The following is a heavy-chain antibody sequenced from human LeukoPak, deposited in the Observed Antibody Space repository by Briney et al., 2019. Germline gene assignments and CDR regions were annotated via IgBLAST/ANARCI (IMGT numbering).Heavy chain of an antibody. Sequence: GGSLRLSCAASGFTFSSYAMSWVRQAPGKGLEWVSAISGSGGSTYYADSVKGRFTIPRDNSKNTLYLQMNSLRAEDTAVYYCAKRFWSERLNTVTNYYYYMDVWGKGTTVTVSS. CDR1: GFTFSSYA. J-gene: IGHJ6*03. CDR2: ISGSGGST. D-gene: IGHD4-11*01. V-gene: IGHV3-23*01. CDR3: AKRFWSERLNTVTNYYYYMDV.